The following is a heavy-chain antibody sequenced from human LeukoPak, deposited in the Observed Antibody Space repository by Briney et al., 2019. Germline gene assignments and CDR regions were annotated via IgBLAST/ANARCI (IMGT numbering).Heavy chain of an antibody. CDR1: GGSISSYY. J-gene: IGHJ6*02. V-gene: IGHV4-59*01. CDR2: IHYRGST. CDR3: ARDRTTVTTGGVYYYGMDV. Sequence: SETLSLTCTVSGGSISSYYRGWIRQPPGKGLEWIGYIHYRGSTDYNPSLKSRVTISVDTSKNQLSLKLSSVTAADTAIYYCARDRTTVTTGGVYYYGMDVWGQGTTVTVSS. D-gene: IGHD4-17*01.